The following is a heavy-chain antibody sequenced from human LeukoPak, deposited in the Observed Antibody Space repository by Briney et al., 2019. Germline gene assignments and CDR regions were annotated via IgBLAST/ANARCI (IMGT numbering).Heavy chain of an antibody. V-gene: IGHV1-69*06. CDR2: IIPIFGTA. CDR3: ARTLHYYDSSGYYDY. Sequence: GASVKVSCKASGGTFSSYAISWVRQAPGQGLEWMGGIIPIFGTANYAQKFQGRVTITADKFTSTAYMELSSLRSEDTAVYYCARTLHYYDSSGYYDYWGQGTLVTVSS. D-gene: IGHD3-22*01. CDR1: GGTFSSYA. J-gene: IGHJ4*02.